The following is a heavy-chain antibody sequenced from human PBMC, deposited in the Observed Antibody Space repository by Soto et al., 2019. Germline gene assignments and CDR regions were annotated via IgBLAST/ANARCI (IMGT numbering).Heavy chain of an antibody. D-gene: IGHD4-4*01. Sequence: EVQLVESGGGLVKPGGSLRLSCSASGFTFSNACMSWVRQAPGKGLEWVGRINSKTAGGTTDYAAPVNGRFVISRDDSKNTLYLQMNSLKTDETALYYCATDRFYSPVDPWGPGNLVTVSS. V-gene: IGHV3-15*01. CDR2: INSKTAGGTT. J-gene: IGHJ5*01. CDR1: GFTFSNAC. CDR3: ATDRFYSPVDP.